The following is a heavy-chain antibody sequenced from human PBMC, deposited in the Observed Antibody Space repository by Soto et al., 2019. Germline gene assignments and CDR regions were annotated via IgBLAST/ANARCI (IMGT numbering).Heavy chain of an antibody. V-gene: IGHV1-3*01. CDR1: GYTFTSYA. Sequence: VKVSCKASGYTFTSYAMHWVRQAPGQRLEWMGWINAGNGNTKYSQKFQGRVTITRDTSASTAYMELSSLRSEDTAVYYCASLTGYSSSWFNDAFDIWGQGTMVTVSS. CDR2: INAGNGNT. CDR3: ASLTGYSSSWFNDAFDI. D-gene: IGHD6-13*01. J-gene: IGHJ3*02.